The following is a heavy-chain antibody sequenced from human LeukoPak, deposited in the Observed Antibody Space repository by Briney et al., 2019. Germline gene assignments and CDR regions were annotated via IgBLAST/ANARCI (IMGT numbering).Heavy chain of an antibody. CDR1: GFTFSGYW. CDR2: IKQDGSEK. CDR3: ARVGYDILTGYYNAFDI. V-gene: IGHV3-7*01. D-gene: IGHD3-9*01. J-gene: IGHJ3*02. Sequence: GGSLRLSCAASGFTFSGYWMSWVRQAPGKGLEWVANIKQDGSEKYYVDSVKGRFTISRDNAKNSLYLQMNSLRAEDTAVYYCARVGYDILTGYYNAFDIWGQGTMVTVSS.